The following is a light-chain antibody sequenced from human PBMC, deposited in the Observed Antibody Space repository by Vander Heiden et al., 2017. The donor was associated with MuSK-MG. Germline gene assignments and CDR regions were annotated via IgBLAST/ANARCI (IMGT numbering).Light chain of an antibody. CDR1: ALPKQY. Sequence: SYELTQPPSVSVSPGQTARITCSGDALPKQYAYWYQQKPGQAPVRWTLKDSERPSGIPERVSGSSSGTTVTFTISGVQAEDDAYDDCQSADSSGTVVFGGGTKLTVL. CDR3: QSADSSGTVV. CDR2: KDS. V-gene: IGLV3-25*03. J-gene: IGLJ3*02.